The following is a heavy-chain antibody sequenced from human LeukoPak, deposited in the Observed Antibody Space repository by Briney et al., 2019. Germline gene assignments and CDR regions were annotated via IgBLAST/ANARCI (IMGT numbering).Heavy chain of an antibody. CDR2: IYTSGST. Sequence: SETLSLTCTVSGGSISSGSYYWSWIRQPAGKGLEWLGRIYTSGSTNYNPSLKSRVTMSVDTSKNQFSLKLSSVTAADTAVYYCARDSGTYYYGSGSYYLGGVDYWGQGTLVTVSS. CDR1: GGSISSGSYY. V-gene: IGHV4-61*02. D-gene: IGHD3-10*01. J-gene: IGHJ4*02. CDR3: ARDSGTYYYGSGSYYLGGVDY.